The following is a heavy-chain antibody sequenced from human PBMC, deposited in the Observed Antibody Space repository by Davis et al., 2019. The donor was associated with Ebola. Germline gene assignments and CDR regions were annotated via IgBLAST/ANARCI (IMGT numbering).Heavy chain of an antibody. D-gene: IGHD5-18*01. Sequence: GGSLRLSCAASGFTFSTYNMDWVRQAPGKGLEWVSYISDSSTTIYYADSVKGRFTISRDNAKNSLYLQMNSLRDEDTAVYDCARDSIVDTAMAYLGWFDPWGQGTLVTVSS. CDR2: ISDSSTTI. CDR1: GFTFSTYN. CDR3: ARDSIVDTAMAYLGWFDP. V-gene: IGHV3-48*02. J-gene: IGHJ5*02.